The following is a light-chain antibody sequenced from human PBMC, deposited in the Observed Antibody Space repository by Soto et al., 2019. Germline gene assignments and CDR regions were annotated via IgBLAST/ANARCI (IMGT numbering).Light chain of an antibody. V-gene: IGKV1-5*01. CDR3: QQYNSYS. CDR1: QSISNS. J-gene: IGKJ1*01. Sequence: DIPVTQSPSTLSASVGDRVTITCRASQSISNSLAWYLQKPGTAPKLLIYDASNLERGVPSRFSGSGSGTEFTLTISSLQPDDFATYYCQQYNSYSFGQGTKVDI. CDR2: DAS.